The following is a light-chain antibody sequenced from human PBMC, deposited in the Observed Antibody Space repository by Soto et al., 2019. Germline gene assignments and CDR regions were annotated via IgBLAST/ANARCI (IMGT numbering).Light chain of an antibody. CDR2: GAS. CDR3: QQYGSSPRT. V-gene: IGKV3-20*01. Sequence: EIVLTQSPGTLSLSPGERATLSCRASQSVGSNFLAWYQQKPGQAPRLLIYGASSRATGIPDRFSGSGSGTAFTLTISRLEPEDFAVYYCQQYGSSPRTFGQGTKVEIK. J-gene: IGKJ1*01. CDR1: QSVGSNF.